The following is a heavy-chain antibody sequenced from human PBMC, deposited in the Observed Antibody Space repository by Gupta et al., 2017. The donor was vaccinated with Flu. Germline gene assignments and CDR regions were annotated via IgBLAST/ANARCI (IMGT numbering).Heavy chain of an antibody. CDR2: ISWNSGSI. V-gene: IGHV3-9*01. J-gene: IGHJ3*02. Sequence: EVQLVESGGGLVQPGRSLRLSCAASGFTFDDYAMHWVRQAPGKGLEWVSGISWNSGSIGYADSVKGRFTISRDNAKNSLYLQMNSLRAEDTALYYCAKDILTVGWSEGAFDIWGQGTMVTVSS. CDR3: AKDILTVGWSEGAFDI. D-gene: IGHD6-19*01. CDR1: GFTFDDYA.